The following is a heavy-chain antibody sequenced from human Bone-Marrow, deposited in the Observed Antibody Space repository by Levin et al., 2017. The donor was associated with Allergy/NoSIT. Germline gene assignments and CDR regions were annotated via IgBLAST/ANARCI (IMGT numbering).Heavy chain of an antibody. V-gene: IGHV3-48*04. D-gene: IGHD6-6*01. Sequence: GGSLRLSCAASGFTFRSHSMNWVRQAPGKGLEWVSYISTSSGTIYYAESVKGRFTISRDNARKSLYLQMDCLSAEDTALYYCARAGQLDYADCFFDLWGRGTLVTVSS. J-gene: IGHJ2*01. CDR3: ARAGQLDYADCFFDL. CDR2: ISTSSGTI. CDR1: GFTFRSHS.